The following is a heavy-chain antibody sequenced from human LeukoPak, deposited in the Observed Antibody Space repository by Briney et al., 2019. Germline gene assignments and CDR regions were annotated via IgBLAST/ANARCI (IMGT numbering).Heavy chain of an antibody. CDR2: TYYRSTWYN. CDR1: GDSFSSNSVT. D-gene: IGHD3-9*01. J-gene: IGHJ5*02. Sequence: SQTLSLTCAISGDSFSSNSVTWNWIRQSPSRGLEWLGRTYYRSTWYNDYAVSVRGRITVNPDTSKNQFSLHLNSVTPEDTAVYYCARRLAQYDCFDPWGQGILVTVSS. CDR3: ARRLAQYDCFDP. V-gene: IGHV6-1*01.